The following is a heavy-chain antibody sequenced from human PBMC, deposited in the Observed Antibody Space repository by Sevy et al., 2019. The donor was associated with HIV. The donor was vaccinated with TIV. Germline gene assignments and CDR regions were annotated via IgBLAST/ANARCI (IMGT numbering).Heavy chain of an antibody. J-gene: IGHJ3*02. CDR3: AKDIVVVVGDAFDI. D-gene: IGHD2-2*01. CDR1: GISFNNYA. Sequence: GGSLRLSCAASGISFNNYAMSWVRQAPGKGLEWVSAISGSESSTYYADSVKGRFTISRDNSKNTLYLQMNNLRAEDTALYYCAKDIVVVVGDAFDIWGQGTMVTVSS. CDR2: ISGSESST. V-gene: IGHV3-23*01.